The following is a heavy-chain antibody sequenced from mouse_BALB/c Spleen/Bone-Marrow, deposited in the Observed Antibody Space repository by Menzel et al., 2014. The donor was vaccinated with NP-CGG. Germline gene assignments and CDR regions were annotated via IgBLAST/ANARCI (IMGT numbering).Heavy chain of an antibody. CDR3: ARGITTGYFDY. CDR2: INPGSGGT. Sequence: QAQLQQSGAELVRPGTSVKLSCKASGYAFTNYLIEWVKQRPGQGLEWIGVINPGSGGTNYNEKFKGKATLTADKSSSTAYMQLSSLTSDDSAVYFCARGITTGYFDYWGQGTTLTVSS. V-gene: IGHV1-54*01. CDR1: GYAFTNYL. J-gene: IGHJ2*01. D-gene: IGHD1-1*01.